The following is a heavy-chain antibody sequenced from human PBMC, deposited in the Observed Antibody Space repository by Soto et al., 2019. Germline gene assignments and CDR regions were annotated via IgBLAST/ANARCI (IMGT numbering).Heavy chain of an antibody. Sequence: QVQLVQSGAEVKKPGASVKVSCKASGYTFSSYYIHWVRQAPGQGLEWIGIINPNGGSTNYAQNFKGRRNVTRDTSTATVYRDRSALTADDTAMYYCARGLGLGDCWGQGTLVTVSS. CDR2: INPNGGST. CDR1: GYTFSSYY. J-gene: IGHJ4*02. D-gene: IGHD3-9*01. CDR3: ARGLGLGDC. V-gene: IGHV1-46*01.